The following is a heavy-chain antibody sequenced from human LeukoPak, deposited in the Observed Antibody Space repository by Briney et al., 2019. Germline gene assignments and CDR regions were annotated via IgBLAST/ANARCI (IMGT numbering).Heavy chain of an antibody. CDR3: ARGPYYDSSGYSVGYYFDY. J-gene: IGHJ4*02. CDR1: GYTFTGYY. Sequence: ASVKVSCKASGYTFTGYYMHWVRQAPGQGLEWMGWINPNSGGTNYAQKFQGRVTMTRDTSISTAYMELSRLRSDDTAVYYCARGPYYDSSGYSVGYYFDYWGQGTLVTVSS. CDR2: INPNSGGT. V-gene: IGHV1-2*02. D-gene: IGHD3-22*01.